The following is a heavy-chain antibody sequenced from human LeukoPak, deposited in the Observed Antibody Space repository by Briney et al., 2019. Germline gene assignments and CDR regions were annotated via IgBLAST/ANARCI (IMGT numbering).Heavy chain of an antibody. D-gene: IGHD2-15*01. CDR3: AKGGWLDN. Sequence: GGSLRLSCAASGFSFTSYAMSWVRQAPGKGLEWLSRISESDGTTHYADSVQGRFTISRDNSENTLFLQMISLRDDDTAVYYCAKGGWLDNWGQGTLVTVSS. CDR2: ISESDGTT. J-gene: IGHJ4*02. CDR1: GFSFTSYA. V-gene: IGHV3-23*01.